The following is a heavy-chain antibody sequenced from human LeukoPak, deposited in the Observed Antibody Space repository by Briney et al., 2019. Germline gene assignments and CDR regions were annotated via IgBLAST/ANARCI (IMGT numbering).Heavy chain of an antibody. V-gene: IGHV3-48*02. D-gene: IGHD3-16*01. J-gene: IGHJ4*02. CDR3: VRYMSYGQRYDY. CDR1: GFTFSNYN. Sequence: GGSLRLSCAASGFTFSNYNMNWVRQAPGKGLERVSYITSSSSRMYYADSVKGRFTISRDNAKNALYLQMNSLRDEDTAVYYCVRYMSYGQRYDYWGQGTLVTVSS. CDR2: ITSSSSRM.